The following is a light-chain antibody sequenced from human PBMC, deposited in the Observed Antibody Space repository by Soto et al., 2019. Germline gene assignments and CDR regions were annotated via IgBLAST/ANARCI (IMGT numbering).Light chain of an antibody. Sequence: DIQMTKSPSSLSASVGDRVTITYRASQSISSNLNWYQQKPGKAPKLLIYTAASLQSGVPSRFSGSGSGTDFTLTIASLQLEDFATYYCQQSNSLPPTFGQGTKVEIK. J-gene: IGKJ1*01. CDR1: QSISSN. V-gene: IGKV1-39*01. CDR2: TAA. CDR3: QQSNSLPPT.